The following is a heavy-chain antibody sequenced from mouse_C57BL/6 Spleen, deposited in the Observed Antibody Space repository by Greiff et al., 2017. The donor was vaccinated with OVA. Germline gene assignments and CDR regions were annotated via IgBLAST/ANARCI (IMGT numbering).Heavy chain of an antibody. J-gene: IGHJ2*01. CDR3: AREGNYYGSSYNY. CDR1: GYTFTSYW. Sequence: QVQLQQPGAELVKPGASVKLSCKASGYTFTSYWMHWVKQRPGHGLEWIGMIHPNSGSTNYNEKFKSKATLTVDKSSSTAYMQLSSLTSEDSAVYYCAREGNYYGSSYNYWGQGTTLTVSS. D-gene: IGHD1-1*01. V-gene: IGHV1-64*01. CDR2: IHPNSGST.